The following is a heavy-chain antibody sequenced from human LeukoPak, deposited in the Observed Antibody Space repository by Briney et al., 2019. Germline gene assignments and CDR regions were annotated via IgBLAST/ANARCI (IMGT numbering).Heavy chain of an antibody. Sequence: ASVKVSCKASGYTFTSYGISWVRQAPGQGLEWMGWISTYNGHTNYAQNLQGRVTMTTDTSTSTAYMELRSLGSDDTAVYYCARDYYYDSSGYHWGQGTLVTVSS. D-gene: IGHD3-22*01. CDR3: ARDYYYDSSGYH. J-gene: IGHJ4*02. CDR2: ISTYNGHT. CDR1: GYTFTSYG. V-gene: IGHV1-18*01.